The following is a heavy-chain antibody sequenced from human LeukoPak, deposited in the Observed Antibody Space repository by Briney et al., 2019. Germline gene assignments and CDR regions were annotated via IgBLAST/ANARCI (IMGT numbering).Heavy chain of an antibody. CDR3: AEDYYDSSGYSSGLNY. J-gene: IGHJ4*02. CDR2: ISGSGGST. CDR1: GFTFSSYA. V-gene: IGHV3-23*01. D-gene: IGHD3-22*01. Sequence: GGSLRLSCAASGFTFSSYAMSWVRQAPGKGLEWVSAISGSGGSTYYADSVKGRFTISRDNSKNTLYLQMNSLRAEDTAVYYCAEDYYDSSGYSSGLNYWGQGTLVTVSS.